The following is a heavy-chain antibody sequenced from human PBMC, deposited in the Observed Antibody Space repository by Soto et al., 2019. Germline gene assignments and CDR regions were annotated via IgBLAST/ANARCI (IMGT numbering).Heavy chain of an antibody. V-gene: IGHV4-34*01. D-gene: IGHD3-10*01. CDR2: INHSGST. CDR3: ARFRITMVRGVIMWLDY. CDR1: GGSFSGYY. J-gene: IGHJ4*02. Sequence: SETLSLTCAVYGGSFSGYYWSWIRQPPGKGLEWIGEINHSGSTNYNPSLKSRVTISVDTSKNQFSLKLSSVTAADTAVYYCARFRITMVRGVIMWLDYWGQGTLVTAPQ.